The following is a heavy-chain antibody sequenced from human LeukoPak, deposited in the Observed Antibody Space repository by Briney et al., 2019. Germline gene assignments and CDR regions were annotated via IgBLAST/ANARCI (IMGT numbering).Heavy chain of an antibody. CDR3: ARWDYCSGGSCYSDY. CDR2: MNPNSGNT. V-gene: IGHV1-8*01. J-gene: IGHJ4*02. Sequence: ASVKVSCKASGYTFTSYDINWVRQATGQGPEWMGWMNPNSGNTGYAQKFQGRVTMTRNTSISTAYMELSSLRSEDTAVYYCARWDYCSGGSCYSDYWGQGTLVTVSS. D-gene: IGHD2-15*01. CDR1: GYTFTSYD.